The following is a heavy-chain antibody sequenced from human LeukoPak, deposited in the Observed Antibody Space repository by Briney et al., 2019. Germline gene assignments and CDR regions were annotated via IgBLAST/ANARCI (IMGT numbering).Heavy chain of an antibody. D-gene: IGHD6-19*01. J-gene: IGHJ4*02. V-gene: IGHV3-74*01. CDR3: AIYSSGWFSPGHYFDY. CDR2: INSDGSST. Sequence: GGSLRLSCAASGFTFSSYWMHWVRQAPGKGLVWVSRINSDGSSTSCADSVKGRFTISRDNAKNTLCLQMNSLRAEDTAVYYCAIYSSGWFSPGHYFDYWGQGTLVTVSS. CDR1: GFTFSSYW.